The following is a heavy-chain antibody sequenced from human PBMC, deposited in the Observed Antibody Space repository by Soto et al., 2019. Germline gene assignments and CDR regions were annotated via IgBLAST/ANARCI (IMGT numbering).Heavy chain of an antibody. Sequence: QVQLVESGGGLVKPGGSLRLSCAASGFTLSDHFMSWIRQARGKGLEWVSYISDRDRGSDTHYGDSVKGRFTISRDNAKNSLYLQMNSLRVEDTAVYYCARESWANPDYWGQGTLVTVSS. CDR1: GFTLSDHF. D-gene: IGHD3-10*01. V-gene: IGHV3-11*01. CDR2: ISDRDRGSDT. J-gene: IGHJ4*02. CDR3: ARESWANPDY.